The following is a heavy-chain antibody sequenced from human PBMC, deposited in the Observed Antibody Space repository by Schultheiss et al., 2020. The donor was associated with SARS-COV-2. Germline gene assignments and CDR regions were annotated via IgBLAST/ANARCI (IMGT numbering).Heavy chain of an antibody. CDR2: ISPSGGST. Sequence: ASVKVSCKASGYTFTSYFMHWVRQAPGQGLEWVGIISPSGGSTTYAQKFQGRVTMTRDTSTSTVYMELSSLKSEDTAVYYCARVGIAVSGAFDVWGQGTMVNVSS. J-gene: IGHJ3*01. CDR1: GYTFTSYF. D-gene: IGHD5/OR15-5a*01. V-gene: IGHV1-46*01. CDR3: ARVGIAVSGAFDV.